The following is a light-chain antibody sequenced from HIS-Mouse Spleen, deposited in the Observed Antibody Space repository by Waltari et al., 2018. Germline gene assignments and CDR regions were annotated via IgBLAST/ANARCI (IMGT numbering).Light chain of an antibody. CDR1: IRDVGGYTY. CDR2: DVS. J-gene: IGLJ1*01. Sequence: QSALTQPRSVSGSPGQSVTIPCTGTIRDVGGYTYVSWYQQHPGKAPKLMIYDVSKRPSGVPDRFSGSKSGNTASLTISGLQAEDEADYYCCSYAGSYTLYVFGTGTKVTVL. V-gene: IGLV2-11*01. CDR3: CSYAGSYTLYV.